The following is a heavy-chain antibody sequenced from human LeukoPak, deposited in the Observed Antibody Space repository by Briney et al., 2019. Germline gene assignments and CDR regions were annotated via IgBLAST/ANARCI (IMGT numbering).Heavy chain of an antibody. CDR2: ISYDGNNK. D-gene: IGHD3-16*01. CDR3: ARWGPEGGGFDY. J-gene: IGHJ4*02. V-gene: IGHV3-30-3*01. Sequence: GRSLRLSCAASGFTFSSYAMHWVRQAPGKGLEWVAIISYDGNNKYYADSVKGRFTISRDNSKNTLYLQMNSLRAEDTAIYYCARWGPEGGGFDYWGQGTLVTVSS. CDR1: GFTFSSYA.